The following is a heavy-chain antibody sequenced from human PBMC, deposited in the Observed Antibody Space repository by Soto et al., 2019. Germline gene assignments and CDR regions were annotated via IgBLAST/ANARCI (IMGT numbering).Heavy chain of an antibody. V-gene: IGHV1-69*01. CDR1: GGRFSSYA. CDR2: HMPIFGSA. CDR3: ASCTILGVSAPTRYGRFVP. Sequence: VSPKTSGGRFSSYAKRWVRQDPGNRRDGTGGHMPIFGSANYAQKFQGRVTSTADGSTSTAYVELGSLRCEDTAVYYCASCTILGVSAPTRYGRFVPWGQGTQETESS. D-gene: IGHD2-2*01. J-gene: IGHJ5*02.